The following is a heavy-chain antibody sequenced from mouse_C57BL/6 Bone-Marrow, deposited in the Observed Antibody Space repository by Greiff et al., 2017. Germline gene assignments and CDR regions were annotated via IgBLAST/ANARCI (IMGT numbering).Heavy chain of an antibody. CDR3: ARNYDESGYAMDY. CDR2: FHPYNDDT. V-gene: IGHV1-47*01. CDR1: GYTFTTYP. D-gene: IGHD2-4*01. J-gene: IGHJ4*01. Sequence: VQLQQSGAELVKPGASVKMSCKASGYTFTTYPIEWMKQNHGKSLEWIGNFHPYNDDTKYNEKFKGKATLTVEKSSSTVYLELSRLTADDSAVYYCARNYDESGYAMDYWGQGTSVTVSS.